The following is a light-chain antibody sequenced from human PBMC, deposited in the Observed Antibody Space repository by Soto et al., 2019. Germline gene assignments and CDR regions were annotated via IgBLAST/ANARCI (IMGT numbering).Light chain of an antibody. CDR1: QTISNW. Sequence: DIQMTQSPSTLSASVGDRVTITCRASQTISNWLAWYQQKPGKAPKVLIYDASTLDGGVPSRFSGRRSGTDFTLTISSLQPNDFATYYCQQANSFPLTFGGGTKVEIK. CDR3: QQANSFPLT. J-gene: IGKJ4*01. CDR2: DAS. V-gene: IGKV1-5*01.